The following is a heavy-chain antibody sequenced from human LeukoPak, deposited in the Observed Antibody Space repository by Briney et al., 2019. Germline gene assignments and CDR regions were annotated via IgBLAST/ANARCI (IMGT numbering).Heavy chain of an antibody. CDR2: ISGSGGST. D-gene: IGHD6-6*01. V-gene: IGHV3-23*01. Sequence: GGSLRLSCAASGFAFSSYAMSWVRQAPGKGLEWVSSISGSGGSTYYADSVKGRFTISRDNSKNTLYLQMNSLRAEDTAVYYCAKKKGIAARPYYLDYWGQGTLVTVSS. CDR1: GFAFSSYA. CDR3: AKKKGIAARPYYLDY. J-gene: IGHJ4*02.